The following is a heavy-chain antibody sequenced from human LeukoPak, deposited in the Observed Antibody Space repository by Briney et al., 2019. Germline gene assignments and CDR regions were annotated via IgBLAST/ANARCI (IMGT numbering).Heavy chain of an antibody. CDR1: GFTFSNYW. Sequence: PGGSLRLSCAASGFTFSNYWMHWVRQAPGKGLVWVSHIKTDGTNTGYAESVKGRFTISRDNAKNTVYLQMNSLRAEDTAVYYCARGLSGEPPGMDVWGQGTTVTVSS. V-gene: IGHV3-74*01. J-gene: IGHJ6*02. CDR2: IKTDGTNT. D-gene: IGHD7-27*01. CDR3: ARGLSGEPPGMDV.